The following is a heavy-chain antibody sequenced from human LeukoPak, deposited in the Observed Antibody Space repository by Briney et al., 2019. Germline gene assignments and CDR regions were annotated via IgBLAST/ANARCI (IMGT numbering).Heavy chain of an antibody. Sequence: GGSLRLSCAASGFTFSSYAMSWVRQAPGKGLEWVSAISGSGGSTYYADSVKGRFTISRDNSKNTLYLQMNSLRAEDTAIYYCARDREEKARIGGMDVWGQGTTVIVSS. V-gene: IGHV3-23*01. D-gene: IGHD3-16*01. CDR1: GFTFSSYA. CDR2: ISGSGGST. J-gene: IGHJ6*02. CDR3: ARDREEKARIGGMDV.